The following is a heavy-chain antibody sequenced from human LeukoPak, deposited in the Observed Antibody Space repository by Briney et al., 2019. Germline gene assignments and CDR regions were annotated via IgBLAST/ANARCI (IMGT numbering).Heavy chain of an antibody. D-gene: IGHD3-10*01. CDR2: IIPIFGTA. CDR1: GGTFSSYA. J-gene: IGHJ4*02. V-gene: IGHV1-69*06. CDR3: ARTTLLWFGELAN. Sequence: EASVKVSCKASGGTFSSYAISWVRQAPGQGLEWMGGIIPIFGTANYAQKFQGSVTITADKSTSTAYMELSSLRSEDTAVYYCARTTLLWFGELANWGQGTLVTVSS.